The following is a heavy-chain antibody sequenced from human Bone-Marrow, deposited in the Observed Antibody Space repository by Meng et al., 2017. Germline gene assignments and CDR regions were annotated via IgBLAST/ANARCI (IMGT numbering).Heavy chain of an antibody. CDR2: KFHDGTT. J-gene: IGHJ4*02. V-gene: IGHV4-61*01. Sequence: VQLQGSGPGPVRPSETPSLTCPVSGGSVSSGPYYWTWVRQPPGKGLEWIGYKFHDGTTNYNPSLKSRVTMSVDASKKQFSLNLSSVTAADTAVYYCARDNMGSIDYWGQGTLVTVSS. D-gene: IGHD1-26*01. CDR1: GGSVSSGPYY. CDR3: ARDNMGSIDY.